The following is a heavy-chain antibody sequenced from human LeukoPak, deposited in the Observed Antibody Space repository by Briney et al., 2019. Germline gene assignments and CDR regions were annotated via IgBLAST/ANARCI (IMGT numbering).Heavy chain of an antibody. V-gene: IGHV3-48*01. D-gene: IGHD1/OR15-1a*01. Sequence: GGSLRLSCADSGFTFSRHTMNWVRQAPGKGLEWISYITSSSGVIYYADSVKGRFTISRDNANNTLYLQMSSLRAEDTAVYYCAREWNRRARFDYWGQGSLVTVSS. J-gene: IGHJ4*02. CDR2: ITSSSGVI. CDR3: AREWNRRARFDY. CDR1: GFTFSRHT.